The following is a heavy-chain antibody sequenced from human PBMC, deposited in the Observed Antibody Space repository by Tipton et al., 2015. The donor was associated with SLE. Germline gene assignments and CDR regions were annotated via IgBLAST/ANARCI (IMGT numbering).Heavy chain of an antibody. CDR2: ISWNSGSI. D-gene: IGHD3-22*01. CDR1: GFTFDDYA. Sequence: RSLRLSCAASGFTFDDYAMHWVRQAPGKGLEWVSGISWNSGSIGYADSVKGRFTISRDNAKNSLYLQMNSLRAEDTALYYCAKADSSGYSYWYFDLWGQGTLVTVSS. J-gene: IGHJ2*01. V-gene: IGHV3-9*01. CDR3: AKADSSGYSYWYFDL.